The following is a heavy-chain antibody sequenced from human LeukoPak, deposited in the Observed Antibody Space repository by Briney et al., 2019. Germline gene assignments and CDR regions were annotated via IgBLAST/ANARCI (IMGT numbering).Heavy chain of an antibody. J-gene: IGHJ5*02. CDR3: ARNNPIAVAVYNWFDP. Sequence: GASVKVSCKASGYTFTGYYMHWVRQAPGQGLEWMGWINPNSGGTNYAQKFQGRVTMTRDTSISTAYMELSRLRSDDTAVYYCARNNPIAVAVYNWFDPWGQGTLVTVSS. V-gene: IGHV1-2*02. CDR2: INPNSGGT. D-gene: IGHD6-19*01. CDR1: GYTFTGYY.